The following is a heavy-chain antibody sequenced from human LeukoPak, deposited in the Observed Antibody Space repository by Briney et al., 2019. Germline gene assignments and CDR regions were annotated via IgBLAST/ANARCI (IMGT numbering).Heavy chain of an antibody. V-gene: IGHV4-61*02. J-gene: IGHJ4*02. CDR1: GGSISSGSYY. CDR3: ARVRGDGDVYFDY. CDR2: IYTSGST. Sequence: SETLSRTCTVSGGSISSGSYYWSWIRQPAGKGLEWIGRIYTSGSTNYNPSLKSRVTISVDTSKNQFSLKLSSVTAADTAVYYCARVRGDGDVYFDYWGQGTLVTVSS. D-gene: IGHD4-17*01.